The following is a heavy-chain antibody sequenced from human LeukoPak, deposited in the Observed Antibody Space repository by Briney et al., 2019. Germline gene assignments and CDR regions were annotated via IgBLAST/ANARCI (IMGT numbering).Heavy chain of an antibody. CDR2: IWYDGSNK. J-gene: IGHJ4*02. D-gene: IGHD2-2*01. CDR1: GFTFSSYG. V-gene: IGHV3-33*08. Sequence: GGSLRLSCAASGFTFSSYGMHWVRQAPGKGLEWVAVIWYDGSNKYYADSVKGRFTISRDNSKNTLYLQMNSLKTEDTAVYYRTTFRYCSSTSCFEAWGDFDYWGQGTLVTVPS. CDR3: TTFRYCSSTSCFEAWGDFDY.